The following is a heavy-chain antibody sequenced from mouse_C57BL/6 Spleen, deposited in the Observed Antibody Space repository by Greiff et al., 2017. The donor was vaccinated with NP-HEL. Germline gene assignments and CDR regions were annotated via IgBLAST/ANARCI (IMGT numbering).Heavy chain of an antibody. D-gene: IGHD2-5*01. Sequence: DVRLQESGPGLVKPSQSLSLTCSVTGYSITSGYYWNWIRQFPGNKLEWRGYISYDGSNNYNPSLKNRISFTRDTSTNKVFLKLNSVTTEDTAVYYCARVSYYSNYVWYIDVWGPGTTVTVSS. V-gene: IGHV3-6*01. J-gene: IGHJ1*01. CDR2: ISYDGSN. CDR3: ARVSYYSNYVWYIDV. CDR1: GYSITSGYY.